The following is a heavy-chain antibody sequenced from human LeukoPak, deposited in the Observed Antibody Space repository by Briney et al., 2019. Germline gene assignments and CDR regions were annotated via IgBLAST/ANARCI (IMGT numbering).Heavy chain of an antibody. J-gene: IGHJ6*02. CDR1: GGSFSGYY. CDR2: IYYSGST. Sequence: SETLSLTCTVYGGSFSGYYWSWIRQPPGKGLEWIGYIYYSGSTNYNPSLKSRVTISVDTSKNQFSLKLSSVTAADTAVYYCARVDYVYGMDVWGQGTTVTVPS. D-gene: IGHD3-10*02. V-gene: IGHV4-59*08. CDR3: ARVDYVYGMDV.